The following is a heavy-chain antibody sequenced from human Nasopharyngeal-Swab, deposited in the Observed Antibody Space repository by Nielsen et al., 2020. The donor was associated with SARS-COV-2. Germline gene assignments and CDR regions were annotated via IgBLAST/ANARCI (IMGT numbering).Heavy chain of an antibody. J-gene: IGHJ3*01. CDR1: GGSITNHY. CDR3: ARQSSSSWYGAFDV. V-gene: IGHV4-59*08. Sequence: SETLSLTCTVSGGSITNHYWSWIRQPPGKGLEWIGYIYYSGSVTYNPSFRSRVTISIDTSKNQFSLKVTSVTAADTAIYYCARQSSSSWYGAFDVWGRGTLVTVSS. D-gene: IGHD6-13*01. CDR2: IYYSGSV.